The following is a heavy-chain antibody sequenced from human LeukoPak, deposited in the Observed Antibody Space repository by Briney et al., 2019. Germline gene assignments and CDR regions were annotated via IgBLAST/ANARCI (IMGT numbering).Heavy chain of an antibody. CDR3: AKVWSGYSRPYYFDY. J-gene: IGHJ4*02. V-gene: IGHV3-30*02. Sequence: SGGSLRLSCAASGFTFSSYGMHWVRQAPGKGLEWVAFIRYDGSNKYYADSVKGRFTISRDNSKNTLYLQMNSLRAEDTAVYYCAKVWSGYSRPYYFDYWGQGTLVTVSS. CDR1: GFTFSSYG. D-gene: IGHD3-3*01. CDR2: IRYDGSNK.